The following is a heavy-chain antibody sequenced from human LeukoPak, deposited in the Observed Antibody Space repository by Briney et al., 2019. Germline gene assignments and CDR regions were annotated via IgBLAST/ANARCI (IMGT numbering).Heavy chain of an antibody. V-gene: IGHV4-39*01. CDR3: ANLSSPGWFDP. D-gene: IGHD1-26*01. CDR2: IYYSGST. CDR1: GGSISSSRDY. J-gene: IGHJ5*02. Sequence: SETLSLTCIVYGGSISSSRDYWAWIRPPPGKGLDWIANIYYSGSTYYSPSLQSRVTISVDKSQNSFSLKPVSATAADTYVYYYANLSSPGWFDPWGQGTLVTVSS.